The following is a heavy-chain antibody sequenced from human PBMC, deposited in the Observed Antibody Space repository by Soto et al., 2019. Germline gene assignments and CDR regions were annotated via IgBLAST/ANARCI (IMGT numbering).Heavy chain of an antibody. D-gene: IGHD3-10*01. V-gene: IGHV3-23*01. CDR3: ARSNLASPFFQFAIYNYGMDV. Sequence: HPGGSLRLSCAASGFTFSSYAMSWVRQAPGKGLEWVSAISGSGGSTYYADSVKGRFTISRDNSKNTLYLQMNSLRAEDTAVYYCARSNLASPFFQFAIYNYGMDVWGQGTTVTVSS. CDR1: GFTFSSYA. J-gene: IGHJ6*02. CDR2: ISGSGGST.